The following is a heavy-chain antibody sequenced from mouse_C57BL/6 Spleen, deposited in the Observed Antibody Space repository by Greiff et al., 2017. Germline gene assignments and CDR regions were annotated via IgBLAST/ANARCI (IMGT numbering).Heavy chain of an antibody. D-gene: IGHD4-1*01. J-gene: IGHJ2*01. CDR2: IYPGDGDT. CDR1: GYAFSSSW. CDR3: ARSNWDGADY. V-gene: IGHV1-82*01. Sequence: LVESGPELVKPGASVKISCKASGYAFSSSWMNWVKQRPGKGLEWIGRIYPGDGDTNYNGKFKGKATLTADKSSRTAYMQLSSLTSEDSAVYFCARSNWDGADYWGQGTTLTVSS.